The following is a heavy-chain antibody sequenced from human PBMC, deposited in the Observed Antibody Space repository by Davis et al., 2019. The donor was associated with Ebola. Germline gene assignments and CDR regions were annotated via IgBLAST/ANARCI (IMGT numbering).Heavy chain of an antibody. CDR2: MYGGGKT. J-gene: IGHJ4*02. CDR1: DFTVNNY. D-gene: IGHD1-20*01. CDR3: AGRYDLKTW. Sequence: PGGSLRLSCVAADFTVNNYMMWVRQPPGKGLECVPVMYGGGKTFYADSVKGRFTISTDDSKNTLYLHLTGLRAEDTAVYYCAGRYDLKTWWGQGTLVSVSS. V-gene: IGHV3-53*03.